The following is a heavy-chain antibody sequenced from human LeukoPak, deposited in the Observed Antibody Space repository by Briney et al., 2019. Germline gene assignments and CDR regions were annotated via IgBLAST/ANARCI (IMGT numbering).Heavy chain of an antibody. CDR2: ISPGGGST. CDR1: GYTFTSHY. D-gene: IGHD1-26*01. CDR3: ARSSGAGSYDY. Sequence: ASVKVSCKASGYTFTSHYLHWVRQAPGQGLEWMGLISPGGGSTIYAQKFQGRVIVTSDTSTTTVYMELSSLRSEDTAVYYCARSSGAGSYDYWGQGILVTVSS. J-gene: IGHJ4*02. V-gene: IGHV1-46*01.